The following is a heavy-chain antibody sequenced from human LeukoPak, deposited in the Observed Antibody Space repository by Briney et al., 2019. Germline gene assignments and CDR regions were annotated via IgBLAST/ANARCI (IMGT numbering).Heavy chain of an antibody. D-gene: IGHD2-15*01. V-gene: IGHV3-23*01. CDR2: INPIGGST. CDR1: GFSFSSYA. CDR3: AKYGVSPSGAFDPRDPFDI. J-gene: IGHJ3*02. Sequence: GGSLRLSCAASGFSFSSYAMSWVRQAPGRGLEWVSTINPIGGSTYYADSVEGRFTIYRDFSKNTMYLQMNSLRAEDTAVYYCAKYGVSPSGAFDPRDPFDIWGQGTMVTVSS.